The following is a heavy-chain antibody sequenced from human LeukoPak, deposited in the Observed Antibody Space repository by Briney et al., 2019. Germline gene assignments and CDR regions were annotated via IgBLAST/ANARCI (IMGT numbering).Heavy chain of an antibody. CDR2: ISDSGDIT. CDR3: AKDARRYSGWYFFDH. CDR1: GFSFSNLA. V-gene: IGHV3-23*01. D-gene: IGHD6-19*01. Sequence: TGGSLRLSCVASGFSFSNLAMGWVRQAPGNGLEWVSVISDSGDITYYADSVKGRFTISRDNSRNTLYLQMNSLRVDDTAVYYCAKDARRYSGWYFFDHWGQGTLVTVSS. J-gene: IGHJ4*02.